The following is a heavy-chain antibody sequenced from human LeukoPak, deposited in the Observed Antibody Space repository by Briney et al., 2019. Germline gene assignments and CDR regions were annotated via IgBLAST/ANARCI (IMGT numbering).Heavy chain of an antibody. V-gene: IGHV4-59*01. Sequence: ASETLSLTCTVSGGSISSCYWSWIRQPPGKGLEWIGYIYYSGSTNYNPSLKSRVTISVDTSKNQFSLKLSSVTAADTAVYYCARVKYSSSPSYYYYYYGMDVWGQGTTVTVSS. CDR1: GGSISSCY. D-gene: IGHD6-6*01. CDR2: IYYSGST. J-gene: IGHJ6*02. CDR3: ARVKYSSSPSYYYYYYGMDV.